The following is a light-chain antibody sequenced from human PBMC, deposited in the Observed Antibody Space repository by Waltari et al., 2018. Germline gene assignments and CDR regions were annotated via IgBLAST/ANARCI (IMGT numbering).Light chain of an antibody. J-gene: IGKJ1*01. CDR2: GAS. CDR1: HGVRSH. V-gene: IGKV3-15*01. CDR3: QHERT. Sequence: RATLSCRATHGVRSHLAWYQQKPGDAPMLLIYGASTRATGIPARFSGSGSGTEFTLTISSLQSEDFAVYYCQHERTFGQGTKVEIK.